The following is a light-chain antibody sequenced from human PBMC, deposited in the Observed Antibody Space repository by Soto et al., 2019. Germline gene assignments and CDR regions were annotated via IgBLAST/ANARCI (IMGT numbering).Light chain of an antibody. CDR2: EVS. J-gene: IGLJ1*01. Sequence: QSALTQPPSVSGSPGQSVTISCTGTSSDVGSYNRVSWYQQPPGTAPKLMIYEVSNRPSGVPDRFSGSKSGNTASLTISGLQAEDGADYYCSSYSSISTYVFGSGSKVTVL. CDR1: SSDVGSYNR. CDR3: SSYSSISTYV. V-gene: IGLV2-18*02.